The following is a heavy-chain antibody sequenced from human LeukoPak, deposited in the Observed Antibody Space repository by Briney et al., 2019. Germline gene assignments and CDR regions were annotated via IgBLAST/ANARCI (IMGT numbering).Heavy chain of an antibody. Sequence: GGSLRLSCAASGFTFSRYGMHWVRQAPGKGLEWVAVISYDGSNKYYADSVKGRFTISRDNSKNTLYLQMNSLRPEDTAVYYCARAKPKNMVRGLIMRRESRYYFDYWGQGTLVTVSS. CDR2: ISYDGSNK. V-gene: IGHV3-30*03. CDR1: GFTFSRYG. CDR3: ARAKPKNMVRGLIMRRESRYYFDY. J-gene: IGHJ4*02. D-gene: IGHD3-10*01.